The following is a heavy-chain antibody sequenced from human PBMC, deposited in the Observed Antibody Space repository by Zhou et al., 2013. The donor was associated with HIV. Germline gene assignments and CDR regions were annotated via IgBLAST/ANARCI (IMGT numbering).Heavy chain of an antibody. CDR1: GYSFTAYY. CDR2: INPNSGGT. J-gene: IGHJ4*02. D-gene: IGHD6-19*01. Sequence: QVQLIQSGAEVKKPGASVEVSCEASGYSFTAYYMHWVRQAPGQGLEWMGWINPNSGGTNYAQKFQGRVTMTRDTSISTAYMELSRLTSDDTAVYYCARGGLQSSGWYYFDYWGQGALVIVSS. V-gene: IGHV1-2*02. CDR3: ARGGLQSSGWYYFDY.